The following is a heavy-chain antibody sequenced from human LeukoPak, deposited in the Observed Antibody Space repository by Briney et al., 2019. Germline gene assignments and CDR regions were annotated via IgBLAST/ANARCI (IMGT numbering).Heavy chain of an antibody. V-gene: IGHV1-2*02. CDR2: INPNTGGA. Sequence: ASVKVSCKASGYTFSDYYIHWVRQAPGQGLGWTGWINPNTGGATYAQKFQGRVTMTRDTSISTAYMELSSLRSDDTAVYYCTREDYWGQGTLVTVSS. CDR1: GYTFSDYY. J-gene: IGHJ4*02. CDR3: TREDY.